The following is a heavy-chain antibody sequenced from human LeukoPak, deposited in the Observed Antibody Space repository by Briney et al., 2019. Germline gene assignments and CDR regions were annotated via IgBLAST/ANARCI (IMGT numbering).Heavy chain of an antibody. V-gene: IGHV4-59*08. J-gene: IGHJ5*02. D-gene: IGHD6-6*01. CDR1: GGSNSSYY. CDR3: ARLGVRYSTSSWWFDP. Sequence: SETLSLTCTVSGGSNSSYYWSWIRQPPGKGLEWIGYIYYSGSTNYSPSLKSRVTISVDTSKNQFSLKLSSVTAADTAVYYCARLGVRYSTSSWWFDPWGQGTLVTVSS. CDR2: IYYSGST.